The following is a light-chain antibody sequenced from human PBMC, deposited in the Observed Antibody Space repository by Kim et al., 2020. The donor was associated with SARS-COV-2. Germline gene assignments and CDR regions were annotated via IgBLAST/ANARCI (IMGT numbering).Light chain of an antibody. V-gene: IGLV1-44*01. CDR1: GSNSGSNT. Sequence: GQRVTISCSGRGSNSGSNTVNWYRKRPGPAPKLLTYRNKQRPSGVPDRFSGSKSGTSASLAISGLQSEKEADYYCAAWDDSLNGPVFGGGTRLTVL. J-gene: IGLJ2*01. CDR3: AAWDDSLNGPV. CDR2: RNK.